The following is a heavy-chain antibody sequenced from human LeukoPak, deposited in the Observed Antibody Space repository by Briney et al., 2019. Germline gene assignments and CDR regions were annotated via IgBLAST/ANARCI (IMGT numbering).Heavy chain of an antibody. V-gene: IGHV4-39*07. CDR3: ARRNGGSFYYYYYYMDV. CDR2: IYYSGST. Sequence: PSETLSLTCTVSGGSISSSSYYWGWIRQPPGMGLEWIGSIYYSGSTYYNPSLKSRVTISVDTSKNQFSLKLSSVTAADTAVYYCARRNGGSFYYYYYYMDVWGKGTTVTVSS. D-gene: IGHD3-16*01. J-gene: IGHJ6*03. CDR1: GGSISSSSYY.